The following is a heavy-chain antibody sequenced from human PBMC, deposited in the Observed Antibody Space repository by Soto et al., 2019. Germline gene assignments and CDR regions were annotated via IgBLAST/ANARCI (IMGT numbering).Heavy chain of an antibody. CDR2: ISGSGGST. V-gene: IGHV3-23*01. J-gene: IGHJ6*02. CDR3: AKDVFHKLRYFDWLGSYGMDV. Sequence: PGGSLRLSCAASGFTFSSYAMSWVRQAPGKGLEWVSAISGSGGSTYYADSVKGRFTISRDNSKNTLYLQMNSLRAEDTAVYYCAKDVFHKLRYFDWLGSYGMDVWGQGTTVTVPS. D-gene: IGHD3-9*01. CDR1: GFTFSSYA.